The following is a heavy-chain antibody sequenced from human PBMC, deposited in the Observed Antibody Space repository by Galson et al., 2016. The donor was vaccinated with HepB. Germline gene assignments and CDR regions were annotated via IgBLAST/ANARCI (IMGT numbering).Heavy chain of an antibody. CDR3: ASTYPGGY. CDR1: GFTVINNY. CDR2: VYSGGST. V-gene: IGHV3-66*01. Sequence: SLRLSCAASGFTVINNYMTWFRQAPGKGLEWVSLVYSGGSTYYADSVKGSSTISRDNSKNTLYLQMNSLRAEDTAVYYCASTYPGGYWGQGTLVTVSS. J-gene: IGHJ4*02.